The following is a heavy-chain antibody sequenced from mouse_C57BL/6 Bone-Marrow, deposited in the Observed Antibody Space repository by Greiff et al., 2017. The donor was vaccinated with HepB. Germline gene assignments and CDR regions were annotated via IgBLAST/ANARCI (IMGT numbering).Heavy chain of an antibody. V-gene: IGHV5-9-1*02. Sequence: EVKVVESGEGLVKPGGSLKLSCAASGFTFSSYAMSWVRQTPEKRLEWVAYISSGGDYIYYAYTVKGRFTISRDNARNTLYLQMSSLKSEDTAMYYCTRPPYYYGSSPWFAYWGQGTLVTVSA. D-gene: IGHD1-1*01. J-gene: IGHJ3*01. CDR3: TRPPYYYGSSPWFAY. CDR2: ISSGGDYI. CDR1: GFTFSSYA.